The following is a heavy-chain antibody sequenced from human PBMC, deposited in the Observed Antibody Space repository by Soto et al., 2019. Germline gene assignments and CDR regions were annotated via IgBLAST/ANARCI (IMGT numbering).Heavy chain of an antibody. CDR3: ARHGNSELLLWWFDP. CDR1: GGSISSGGYY. CDR2: IYYSGST. J-gene: IGHJ5*02. V-gene: IGHV4-31*03. D-gene: IGHD1-26*01. Sequence: TSETLSLTCTVSGGSISSGGYYWSWIRQDPGKGLEWIGYIYYSGSTYYNPSLKSRVTISVDTSKNQFSLKLSSVTAADTAVYYCARHGNSELLLWWFDPWGQGTLVTVSS.